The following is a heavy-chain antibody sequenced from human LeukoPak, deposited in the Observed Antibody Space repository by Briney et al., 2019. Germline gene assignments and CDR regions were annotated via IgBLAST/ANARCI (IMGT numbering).Heavy chain of an antibody. Sequence: GGSLRLSCAASGFTFTSYWMSWVRQAPGKGLEWVANINEDGSEKYYVDSVKGRFTISRDNAKNSVSLEMNSLRGEDTAVYYCAKTGGYDFWSGYSHPVDYWGQGTLVTVSS. CDR3: AKTGGYDFWSGYSHPVDY. CDR2: INEDGSEK. J-gene: IGHJ4*02. CDR1: GFTFTSYW. V-gene: IGHV3-7*03. D-gene: IGHD3-3*01.